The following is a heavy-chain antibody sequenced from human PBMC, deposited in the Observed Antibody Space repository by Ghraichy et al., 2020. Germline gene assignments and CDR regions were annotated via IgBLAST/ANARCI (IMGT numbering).Heavy chain of an antibody. CDR3: ARVVQLERTGAGLYYYYGMDV. CDR1: GYTFTSYG. CDR2: ISAYNGNT. V-gene: IGHV1-18*01. D-gene: IGHD1-1*01. Sequence: ASVKVSCKASGYTFTSYGISWVRQAPGQGLEWMGWISAYNGNTNYAQKLQGRVTMTTDTSTSTAYMELRSLRSDDTAVYYCARVVQLERTGAGLYYYYGMDVWGQGTTVTVSS. J-gene: IGHJ6*02.